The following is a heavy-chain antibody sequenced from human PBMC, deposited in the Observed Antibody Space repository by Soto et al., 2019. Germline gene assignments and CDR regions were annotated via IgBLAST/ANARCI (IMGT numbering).Heavy chain of an antibody. D-gene: IGHD6-6*01. CDR1: VGTFSNYA. V-gene: IGHV1-69*01. CDR3: ARSIGSSSVYFDF. Sequence: QVQLVQSGAEVKKPGSSVKVSCKASVGTFSNYAISWVRQAPGQGLEWMGGFIPVFGTTHYAQKFEGRVTITADDSTNTDMELRGLRSEDTALYYCARSIGSSSVYFDFWGQGTLITVSS. CDR2: FIPVFGTT. J-gene: IGHJ4*02.